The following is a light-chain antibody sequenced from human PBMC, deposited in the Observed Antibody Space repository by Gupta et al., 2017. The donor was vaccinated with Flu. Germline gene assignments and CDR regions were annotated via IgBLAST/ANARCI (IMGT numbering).Light chain of an antibody. CDR2: KDT. J-gene: IGLJ3*02. Sequence: SYELTQPPSVSVSPGQPAPITCSGDELSDQFVYWYQKKPGQAPVLVIYKDTERPSGIPERFSGSSSGTTVTMTISEVRAEDEADYYCQSADGTGSFWVFGGGTKLNVL. CDR3: QSADGTGSFWV. V-gene: IGLV3-25*03. CDR1: ELSDQF.